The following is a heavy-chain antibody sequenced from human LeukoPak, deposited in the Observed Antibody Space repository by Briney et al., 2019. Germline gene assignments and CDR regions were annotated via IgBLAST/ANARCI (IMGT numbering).Heavy chain of an antibody. Sequence: PSETLSLTCTVSGGSISSSSYYWGWIRQPPGKGLEWIGNIYYSGSTYYNPSLKSRVTISVDTSKNQFSLKLSSVTAADTAVYYCASGLETVTIDYWGQGTLVTVSS. J-gene: IGHJ4*02. V-gene: IGHV4-39*01. D-gene: IGHD4-17*01. CDR2: IYYSGST. CDR1: GGSISSSSYY. CDR3: ASGLETVTIDY.